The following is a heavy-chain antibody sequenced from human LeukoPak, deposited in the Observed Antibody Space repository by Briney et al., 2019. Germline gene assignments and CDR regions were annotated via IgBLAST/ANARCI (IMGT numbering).Heavy chain of an antibody. CDR2: TYTGGNS. D-gene: IGHD3-22*01. Sequence: GGSLRLSCAASGFTVSGIHMVWVRQAPGKGLEWVSVTYTGGNSYYADSVKGRFIISRDISKNTLYLQMNSLRAEDSALYYCARGGRGSAAVVAPRSFDIWGQGTMVTVSS. J-gene: IGHJ3*02. CDR3: ARGGRGSAAVVAPRSFDI. V-gene: IGHV3-53*01. CDR1: GFTVSGIH.